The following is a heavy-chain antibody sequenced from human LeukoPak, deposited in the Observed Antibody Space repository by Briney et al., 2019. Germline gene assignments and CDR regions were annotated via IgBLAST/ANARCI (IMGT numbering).Heavy chain of an antibody. Sequence: SETLSLTCAVYGGSFSGYYWSWIRQPPGKGLEWIGEINHSGSTNYNPSLKSRVTISVDTSKNQFSLKLSSVTAADTAVYYCARGVYYFDYWGQGALVTVSS. V-gene: IGHV4-34*01. CDR3: ARGVYYFDY. J-gene: IGHJ4*02. CDR2: INHSGST. CDR1: GGSFSGYY.